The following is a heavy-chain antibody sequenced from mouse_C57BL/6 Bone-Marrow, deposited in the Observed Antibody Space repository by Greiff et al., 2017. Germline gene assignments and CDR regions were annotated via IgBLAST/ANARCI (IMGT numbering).Heavy chain of an antibody. V-gene: IGHV5-6*01. CDR1: GFTFSSYG. CDR2: ISSGGSYT. Sequence: EVQLQESGGDLVKPGGSLKISCAASGFTFSSYGMSWVRQTPDKRLEWVATISSGGSYTNYPDSVKGRFTIYRDNAKNTLYLQMSSLKSEDTSMYYSARHGYYYGSSVDDWGQGTTLTVSS. J-gene: IGHJ2*01. CDR3: ARHGYYYGSSVDD. D-gene: IGHD1-1*01.